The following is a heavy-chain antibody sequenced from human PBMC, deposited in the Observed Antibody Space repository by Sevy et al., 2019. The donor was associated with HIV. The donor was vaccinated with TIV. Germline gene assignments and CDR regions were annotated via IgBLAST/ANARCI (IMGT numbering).Heavy chain of an antibody. V-gene: IGHV3-33*01. D-gene: IGHD6-19*01. CDR2: IWYDGTNK. Sequence: SLKISCAASGFSFNGYGMHWVRQAPGMGLEWLAVIWYDGTNKEYADSVKGRFTISRDNSENTLYLQMNSLRAEDTAVYYCARESLAVAGIGYYFHSWGQGTLVTVSS. J-gene: IGHJ4*02. CDR1: GFSFNGYG. CDR3: ARESLAVAGIGYYFHS.